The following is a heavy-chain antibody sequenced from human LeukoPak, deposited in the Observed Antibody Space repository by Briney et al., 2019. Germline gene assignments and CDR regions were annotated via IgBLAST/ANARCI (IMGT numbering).Heavy chain of an antibody. CDR3: ARDPEGIAVAEGDY. J-gene: IGHJ4*02. Sequence: GGSLRLSCAASGFTFSSYWMSWVRQAPGKGLEWVANIKQDGSEKYYVDSVKGRFTISRDNAKNSLYLQMNSLRAKDTAVYYCARDPEGIAVAEGDYWGQGTLVTVSS. CDR2: IKQDGSEK. CDR1: GFTFSSYW. V-gene: IGHV3-7*01. D-gene: IGHD6-19*01.